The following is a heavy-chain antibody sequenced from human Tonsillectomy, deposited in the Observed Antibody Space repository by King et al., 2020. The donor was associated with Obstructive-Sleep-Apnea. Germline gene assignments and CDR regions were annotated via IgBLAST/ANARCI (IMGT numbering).Heavy chain of an antibody. J-gene: IGHJ4*02. CDR2: INTGSNTI. V-gene: IGHV3-48*04. CDR3: AGWLYRSGSIDY. Sequence: VQLVESGGGLVQPGGSLRLSCSASGFTFSTYSMNWVRQAPGKGLEWVSYINTGSNTIYNAESAKGRFTISRDNAKNSLFLQMNSLRAEDTAVYYCAGWLYRSGSIDYWGQGTLVTVSS. D-gene: IGHD2-15*01. CDR1: GFTFSTYS.